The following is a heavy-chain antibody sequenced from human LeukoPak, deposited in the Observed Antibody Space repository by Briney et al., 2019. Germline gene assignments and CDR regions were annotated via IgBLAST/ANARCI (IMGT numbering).Heavy chain of an antibody. J-gene: IGHJ6*02. D-gene: IGHD6-6*01. CDR1: GXTFSSYG. V-gene: IGHV3-30*18. CDR3: AKNLIAARRPYYYYGMDV. Sequence: PARSLRLPCAAYGXTFSSYGVHWVRQAPGKGLVSAAVVSYDGSNKYYADSVKGRFTISRDNSKNTLYLQMNSLRAEDTAVYYCAKNLIAARRPYYYYGMDVWGQGTTVTVSS. CDR2: VSYDGSNK.